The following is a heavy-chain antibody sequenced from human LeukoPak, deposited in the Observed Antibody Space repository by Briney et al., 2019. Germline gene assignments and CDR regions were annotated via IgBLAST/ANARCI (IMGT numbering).Heavy chain of an antibody. J-gene: IGHJ3*02. CDR2: ISSSGSTI. V-gene: IGHV3-48*01. D-gene: IGHD2-21*02. CDR1: GFTFSSYW. CDR3: ARVTLRPVTQEDAFDI. Sequence: PGGSLRLSCAASGFTFSSYWMNWVRQAPGKGLEWVSYISSSGSTIYYADSVKGRFTISRDNGKNSLYLQMNSLRAEDTAVYYCARVTLRPVTQEDAFDIWGQGTMVTVSS.